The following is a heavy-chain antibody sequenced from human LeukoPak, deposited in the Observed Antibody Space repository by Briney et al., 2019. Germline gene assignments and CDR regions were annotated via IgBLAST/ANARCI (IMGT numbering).Heavy chain of an antibody. CDR3: VSTRRDDYVWGSYRTRAFDI. CDR1: GGSFSGYY. Sequence: SETLSLTCAVYGGSFSGYYWSWIRQPPGKGLEWIGEINHSGSTNYNPSLKSRVTISVDTSKNQFSLKLSSVTAADTAVYYCVSTRRDDYVWGSYRTRAFDIWGQGTMVTVSS. V-gene: IGHV4-34*01. CDR2: INHSGST. J-gene: IGHJ3*02. D-gene: IGHD3-16*02.